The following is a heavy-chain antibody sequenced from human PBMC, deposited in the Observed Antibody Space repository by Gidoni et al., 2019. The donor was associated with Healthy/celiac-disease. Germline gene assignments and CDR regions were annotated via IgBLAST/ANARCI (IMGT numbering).Heavy chain of an antibody. CDR2: INAGNGNT. D-gene: IGHD1-26*01. V-gene: IGHV1-3*01. CDR1: GYTFTSYA. J-gene: IGHJ4*02. CDR3: ARDGPEGELHDY. Sequence: QVQLVQSGAEVKKPGASVKVSCKASGYTFTSYAMHWVRQAPGQRLEWMGWINAGNGNTKYSQKFQGRVTITRDTSASTAYMELSSLRDEDTAVYYCARDGPEGELHDYWGQGTLVTVSS.